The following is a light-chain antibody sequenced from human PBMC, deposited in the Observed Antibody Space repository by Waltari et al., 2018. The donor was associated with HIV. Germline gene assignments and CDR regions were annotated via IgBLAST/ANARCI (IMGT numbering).Light chain of an antibody. CDR1: SGDVGGFNY. J-gene: IGLJ2*01. CDR3: SSYTGRSTHVV. V-gene: IGLV2-14*03. Sequence: QSALTQPASVSGSPGQSIPISCTGPSGDVGGFNYVSWYQQHPGKVPHLIIYEVSIRPSGVSDRFSGFKSGNTASLTISGLQAEDEADYHCSSYTGRSTHVVFGGGTKLTVL. CDR2: EVS.